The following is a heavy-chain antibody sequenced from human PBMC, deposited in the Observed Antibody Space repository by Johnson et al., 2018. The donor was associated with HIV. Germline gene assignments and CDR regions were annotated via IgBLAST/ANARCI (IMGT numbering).Heavy chain of an antibody. CDR2: ISSNGGST. D-gene: IGHD4-17*01. CDR3: ARDGTFGYGDYVGRAFDI. J-gene: IGHJ3*02. Sequence: EQLVESGGGLVQPGGSLRLSCAASGFTFSSYAMHWVRQAPGKGLEYVSAISSNGGSTYYANSVKGRFTISRDNSKNTLYLQMGSLRAEDMAVYYCARDGTFGYGDYVGRAFDIWGQGTMVTVSS. CDR1: GFTFSSYA. V-gene: IGHV3-64*01.